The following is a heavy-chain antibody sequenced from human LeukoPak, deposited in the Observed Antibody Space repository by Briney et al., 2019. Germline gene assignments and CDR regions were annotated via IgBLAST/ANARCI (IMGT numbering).Heavy chain of an antibody. Sequence: GASVKVSCKASGGTFSSYAISWVRQAPGQGLEWMGGIIPIFGTANYAQKFQGRVTITADESTSTAYMELRSLRSDDTAVYYCARDLGYSSSSSAFDIWGQGTMVTVSS. J-gene: IGHJ3*02. D-gene: IGHD6-6*01. CDR3: ARDLGYSSSSSAFDI. CDR1: GGTFSSYA. V-gene: IGHV1-69*13. CDR2: IIPIFGTA.